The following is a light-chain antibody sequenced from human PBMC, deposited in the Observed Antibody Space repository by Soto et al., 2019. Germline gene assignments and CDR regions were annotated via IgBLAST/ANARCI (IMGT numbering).Light chain of an antibody. V-gene: IGLV2-14*01. Sequence: QSVLTQPASVSGSPGQSFTISCTGTSSDVGAYNYVSWYQQHPGKAPKLMIYDVSNRPSGLSNRFSGSKSGSTASLTISGLQAEYEADYYCSSYTSSRIRVFGGGTKLTVL. CDR1: SSDVGAYNY. CDR3: SSYTSSRIRV. CDR2: DVS. J-gene: IGLJ3*02.